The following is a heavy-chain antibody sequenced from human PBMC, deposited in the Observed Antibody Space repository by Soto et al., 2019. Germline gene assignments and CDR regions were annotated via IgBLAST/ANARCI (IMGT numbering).Heavy chain of an antibody. V-gene: IGHV3-23*01. CDR2: ISGSGGST. CDR1: GFTFSSYA. J-gene: IGHJ2*01. CDR3: AKVSAPGGYCSGGSCYPNWYFDL. D-gene: IGHD2-15*01. Sequence: EVQLLESGGGLVQPGGSLRLSCAASGFTFSSYAMSWVRQAPGKGLEWVSAISGSGGSTYYADSVKGRFTISRDNSKNTLYLQTNSLRAEDTAVYYCAKVSAPGGYCSGGSCYPNWYFDLWGRGTLVTVSS.